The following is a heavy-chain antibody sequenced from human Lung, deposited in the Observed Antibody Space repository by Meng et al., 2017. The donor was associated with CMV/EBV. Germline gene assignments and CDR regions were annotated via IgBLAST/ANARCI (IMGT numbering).Heavy chain of an antibody. Sequence: GGSXRLXXAGSGFTFSKSWIHWVRQAPGKGLVWVSRINDDGSSTTYADSVKGRFTVSRDNAKDTLYLQMSSLRAEDTAVYYCATETFHDFGSGYVPFDYWGQGXLVTVSS. D-gene: IGHD3-3*01. CDR2: INDDGSST. V-gene: IGHV3-74*01. CDR1: GFTFSKSW. J-gene: IGHJ4*02. CDR3: ATETFHDFGSGYVPFDY.